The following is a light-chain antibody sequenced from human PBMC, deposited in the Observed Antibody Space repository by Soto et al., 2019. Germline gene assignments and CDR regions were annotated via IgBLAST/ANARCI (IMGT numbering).Light chain of an antibody. V-gene: IGLV6-57*04. CDR3: QSYDSSNRVI. Sequence: FMLTQPHSVSESAGKTVTISCTRSSGPIAINYVQWYHQRPGSAPTTVIYEDNQRPSGVPDRFSGSIDRSSNSASLTISGLKTEDEADYYCQSYDSSNRVIFGGGTKVTVL. CDR1: SGPIAINY. J-gene: IGLJ2*01. CDR2: EDN.